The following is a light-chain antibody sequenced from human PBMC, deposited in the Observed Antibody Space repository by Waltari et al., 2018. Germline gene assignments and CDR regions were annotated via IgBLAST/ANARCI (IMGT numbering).Light chain of an antibody. CDR2: AAS. V-gene: IGKV1-39*01. Sequence: DIQMTQSPSSLSASVGDSVTITCRESQTINNYLNWFQQKPGKAPKLLVYAASNLQSGVPSRFSGSGSGTDFTLTISSLQPEDFASYYCQQSYSAPWTFGQGTKVEVK. J-gene: IGKJ1*01. CDR3: QQSYSAPWT. CDR1: QTINNY.